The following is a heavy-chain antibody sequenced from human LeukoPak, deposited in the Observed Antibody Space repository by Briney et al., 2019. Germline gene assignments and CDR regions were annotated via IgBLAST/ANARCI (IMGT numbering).Heavy chain of an antibody. J-gene: IGHJ4*02. CDR3: ATLTVASPFDY. Sequence: PGGSLRLSCAASGFTFSIYEMYWVRQVRGKGLEWVSYISSTGSTKYYADSVKGRFTISRDNAKNSLYLQMNSLRAEDTAVYYCATLTVASPFDYWGQGALVTVSS. V-gene: IGHV3-48*03. CDR1: GFTFSIYE. CDR2: ISSTGSTK. D-gene: IGHD5-12*01.